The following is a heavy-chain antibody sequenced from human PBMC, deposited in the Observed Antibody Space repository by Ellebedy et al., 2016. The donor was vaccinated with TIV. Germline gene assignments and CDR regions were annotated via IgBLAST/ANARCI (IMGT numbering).Heavy chain of an antibody. J-gene: IGHJ4*02. Sequence: GGSLRLSCTASGFTFSSYSMSWVRQSPGKGLEWVSSIGYSGATYSADSVKGRFTISRDNSKNTLYLQMNSLRAEDTAIYYCAKRRSTPGTALYYFDYWGQGTLVTVSS. CDR3: AKRRSTPGTALYYFDY. CDR1: GFTFSSYS. CDR2: IGYSGAT. V-gene: IGHV3-23*01. D-gene: IGHD1-26*01.